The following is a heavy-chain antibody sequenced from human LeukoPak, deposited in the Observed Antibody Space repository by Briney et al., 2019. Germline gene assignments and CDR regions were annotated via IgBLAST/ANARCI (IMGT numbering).Heavy chain of an antibody. CDR3: ATVVGAIEYYFDY. Sequence: GGSLRLSCAASGFDVSTNYMSWVRQAPGKGLEWVSVIYSGGSTYYADSVRGRFTISRDNSKNTLYLQMNSLRAEDTAVYYCATVVGAIEYYFDYWGQGTLVTVSS. CDR1: GFDVSTNY. V-gene: IGHV3-53*01. CDR2: IYSGGST. J-gene: IGHJ4*02. D-gene: IGHD1-26*01.